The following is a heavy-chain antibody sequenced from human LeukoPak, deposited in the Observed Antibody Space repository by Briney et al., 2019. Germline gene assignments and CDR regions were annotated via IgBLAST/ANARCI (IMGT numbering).Heavy chain of an antibody. CDR2: ISYSGTT. CDR1: GGSISSGGYY. V-gene: IGHV4-61*08. Sequence: SETLSLTCTVSGGSISSGGYYWSWIRQPPGKGLEWIGYISYSGTTNYNPSLKSRVTISVAPSKNQFSLKLRSVTAPDTAVYYCARDRGNYFDYWGQGTLVTVSS. J-gene: IGHJ4*02. CDR3: ARDRGNYFDY. D-gene: IGHD6-13*01.